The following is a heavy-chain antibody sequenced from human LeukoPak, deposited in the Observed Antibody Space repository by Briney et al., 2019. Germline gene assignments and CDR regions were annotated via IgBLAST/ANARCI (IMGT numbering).Heavy chain of an antibody. V-gene: IGHV3-23*01. CDR1: GFTSSSYA. CDR2: ISVSGDIT. D-gene: IGHD6-25*01. Sequence: GGSLRLSCAASGFTSSSYAMNWIRQAPGKGLEWVSPISVSGDITYYADSVKGRFTISRDNRKNLLYLQMSSLGAEDTAVYYCARDGSGFYHYYYMDVWGKGTTVTVSS. CDR3: ARDGSGFYHYYYMDV. J-gene: IGHJ6*03.